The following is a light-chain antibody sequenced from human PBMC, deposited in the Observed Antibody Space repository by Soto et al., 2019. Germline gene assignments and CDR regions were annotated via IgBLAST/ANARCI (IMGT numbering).Light chain of an antibody. CDR3: QQYNSSSWT. Sequence: DIQMTQSPSTLSASVGDSVTITCRASQSISTWLAWYQQKPGKATKLLIYDGSSLEGGVPSRFSGSGSGTEFTLTISGLQPDDFATDYCQQYNSSSWTFGQGTKVEIK. V-gene: IGKV1-5*01. CDR1: QSISTW. J-gene: IGKJ1*01. CDR2: DGS.